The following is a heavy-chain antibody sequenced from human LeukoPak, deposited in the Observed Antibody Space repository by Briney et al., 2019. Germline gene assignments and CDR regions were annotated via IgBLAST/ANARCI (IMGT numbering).Heavy chain of an antibody. Sequence: SETLSLTCTVSGGSISSYYWSWIPQPPGKGLEWIGNIYYSGSTNYNPSLKSRVTISVGTSKNQFSLKLSSVTAADTAVYYCARVHLVYGSGRLSNWFDPWGQGTLVTVSS. CDR3: ARVHLVYGSGRLSNWFDP. J-gene: IGHJ5*02. V-gene: IGHV4-59*01. CDR2: IYYSGST. CDR1: GGSISSYY. D-gene: IGHD3-10*01.